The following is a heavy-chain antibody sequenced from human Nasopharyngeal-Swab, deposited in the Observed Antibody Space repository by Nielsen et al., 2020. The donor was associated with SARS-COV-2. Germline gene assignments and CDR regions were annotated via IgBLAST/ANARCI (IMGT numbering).Heavy chain of an antibody. CDR2: ISAYNGNT. Sequence: ASVRVSCKASGYTFTSYGISWVRQAPGQGLEWMGWISAYNGNTNYAQKLQGRVTMTTDTSTSTAYMELRSLRSDDTAVYYCARAQRWAARRDFDYWGQGTLVTVSS. J-gene: IGHJ4*02. V-gene: IGHV1-18*04. CDR3: ARAQRWAARRDFDY. CDR1: GYTFTSYG. D-gene: IGHD6-6*01.